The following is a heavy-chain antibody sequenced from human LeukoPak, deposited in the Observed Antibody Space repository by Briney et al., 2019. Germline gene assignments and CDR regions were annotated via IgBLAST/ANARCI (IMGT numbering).Heavy chain of an antibody. V-gene: IGHV1-18*01. Sequence: ASVKVSCKASGYTFTSYGISWVRQAPGQGLEWMGWISAYNGNTNYAQKLQGRVTMTTDTSTSTAYMELRSLRSDDTAVYYCARGGSYYDFWSGYYTEYFDYWGQGTLVTVFS. J-gene: IGHJ4*02. CDR2: ISAYNGNT. CDR1: GYTFTSYG. CDR3: ARGGSYYDFWSGYYTEYFDY. D-gene: IGHD3-3*01.